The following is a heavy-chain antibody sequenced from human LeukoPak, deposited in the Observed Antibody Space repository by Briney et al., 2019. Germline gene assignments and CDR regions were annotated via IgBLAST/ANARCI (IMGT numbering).Heavy chain of an antibody. Sequence: TGGSLRLSCAASGFTFSSYSMNWVRQAPGKGLEWVSSISSSSSYIYYADSVKGRFTISRDNAKNSLYLQMNSLRAEDTAVYYCARYKGIGISARPDMDVWGKGTTVTVSS. D-gene: IGHD6-6*01. CDR2: ISSSSSYI. V-gene: IGHV3-21*01. CDR3: ARYKGIGISARPDMDV. CDR1: GFTFSSYS. J-gene: IGHJ6*03.